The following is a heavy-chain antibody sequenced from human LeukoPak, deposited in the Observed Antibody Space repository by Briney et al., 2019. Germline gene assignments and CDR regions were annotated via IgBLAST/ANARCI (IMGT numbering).Heavy chain of an antibody. CDR2: ISSSSSYI. Sequence: PGGSLRLSCAASGFTFSSYSMNWVRQAPGKGLEWVSSISSSSSYIYYADSVKGRFTISRDNAKNSLYLQMSSLRAEDTAVYYCARDNSDILTGPDAFDIWGQGTMVTVSS. CDR1: GFTFSSYS. J-gene: IGHJ3*02. V-gene: IGHV3-21*01. D-gene: IGHD3-9*01. CDR3: ARDNSDILTGPDAFDI.